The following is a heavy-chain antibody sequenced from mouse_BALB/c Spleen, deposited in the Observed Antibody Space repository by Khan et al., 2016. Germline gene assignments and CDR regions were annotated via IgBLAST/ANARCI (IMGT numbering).Heavy chain of an antibody. CDR3: IRSGLTCALYFDS. CDR2: ISPGNGDI. CDR1: GYTFTDHA. J-gene: IGHJ2*01. V-gene: IGHV1S53*02. D-gene: IGHD3-1*01. Sequence: QIQLVQSDAELVKPGASVKLSCKASGYTFTDHAIHWVKQKPEQGLEWIGYISPGNGDIKYNEKFKGKATLTADKSSSTAYMQLNSLTSEDSALYFCIRSGLTCALYFDSWGQGTTLTVSS.